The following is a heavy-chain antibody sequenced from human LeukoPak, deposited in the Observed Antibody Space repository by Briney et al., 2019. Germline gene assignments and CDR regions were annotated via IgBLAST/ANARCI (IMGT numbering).Heavy chain of an antibody. CDR1: GFTFDDYS. Sequence: PEGSLRLSCSASGFTFDDYSMHWVRQAPGKGLEWVSLISWNGGSTYYADSVKGRFTISRDNSKNSLYLQMNSLRAEDTALYYCAKDGKNYFDYWGQGTLVTVSS. CDR3: AKDGKNYFDY. CDR2: ISWNGGST. J-gene: IGHJ4*02. V-gene: IGHV3-43D*03.